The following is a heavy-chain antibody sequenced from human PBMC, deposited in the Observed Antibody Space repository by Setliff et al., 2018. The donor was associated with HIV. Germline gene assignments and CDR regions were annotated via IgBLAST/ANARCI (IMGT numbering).Heavy chain of an antibody. J-gene: IGHJ6*03. Sequence: SETLSLTCTVSGGSISSGSYYWSWIRQPAGKGLEWIGRIYTSGSTNYNPSLKSRVTISVDTSKNQFSLKLRSVTAADTAVYYCAKETYYYDNPQYYYYYMDVWGKGTTVTVSS. CDR1: GGSISSGSYY. V-gene: IGHV4-61*02. CDR3: AKETYYYDNPQYYYYYMDV. CDR2: IYTSGST. D-gene: IGHD3-22*01.